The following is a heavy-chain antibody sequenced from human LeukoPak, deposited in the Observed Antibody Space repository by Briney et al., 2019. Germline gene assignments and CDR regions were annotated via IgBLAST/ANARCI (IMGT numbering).Heavy chain of an antibody. J-gene: IGHJ4*02. D-gene: IGHD2-8*01. CDR3: ARQWRNGVACYGNS. CDR1: GDIVRSDSAA. CDR2: TYYRSSKWYN. V-gene: IGHV6-1*01. Sequence: SQTLSLTCGISGDIVRSDSAAWNWIRQSPSRGLEWLGRTYYRSSKWYNDYAVSLKSRITINPDTSKNQFSLQLYSVTPEDTAVYYCARQWRNGVACYGNSWGQGTLVTVSS.